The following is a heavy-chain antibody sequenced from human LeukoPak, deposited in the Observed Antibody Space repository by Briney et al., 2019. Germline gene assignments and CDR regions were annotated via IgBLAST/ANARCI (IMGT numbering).Heavy chain of an antibody. V-gene: IGHV3-9*03. CDR2: ISWNSGSI. J-gene: IGHJ4*02. D-gene: IGHD6-13*01. Sequence: PGGSLRLSCAASGFTFDDYAMHWVRQAPGKGLEWVSGISWNSGSIGYADSVKGRFTISRDNAKNSLYLQMNSLRAEDMALYYCAKDILPEGSSSCYDYWGQGTLVTVSS. CDR3: AKDILPEGSSSCYDY. CDR1: GFTFDDYA.